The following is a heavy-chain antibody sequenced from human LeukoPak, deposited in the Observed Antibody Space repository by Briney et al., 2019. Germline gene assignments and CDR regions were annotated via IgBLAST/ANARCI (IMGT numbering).Heavy chain of an antibody. Sequence: SETLSLTCAVSGESFSDFYWNWIRQPPGKGLEWIGEINHSGITKYNPSLKSRLTMSVDTSRSQFSLKLTSVTTADTAVYYCALFSXGSDYWXXGTLITVS. CDR1: GESFSDFY. CDR2: INHSGIT. J-gene: IGHJ4*01. CDR3: ALFSXGSDY. D-gene: IGHD1-26*01. V-gene: IGHV4-34*01.